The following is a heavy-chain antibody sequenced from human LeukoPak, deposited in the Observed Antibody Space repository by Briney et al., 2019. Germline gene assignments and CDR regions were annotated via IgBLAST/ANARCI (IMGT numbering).Heavy chain of an antibody. CDR3: ARDRGSSGWTGSFDY. CDR1: GFTFSDSY. V-gene: IGHV3-11*04. Sequence: PGGSLRLSCAASGFTFSDSYMSWIRQAPGKGLEWLSYISSSGSSISYADSVKGRFTISRDNAKNSLYLQMNSLRAEDTAVYYCARDRGSSGWTGSFDYWGQGTLVTVSS. J-gene: IGHJ4*02. CDR2: ISSSGSSI. D-gene: IGHD6-19*01.